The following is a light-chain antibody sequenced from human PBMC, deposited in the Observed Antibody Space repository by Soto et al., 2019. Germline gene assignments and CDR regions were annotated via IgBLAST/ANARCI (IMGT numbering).Light chain of an antibody. CDR2: GPS. CDR3: QQYGSSSYT. CDR1: QSVSSSY. V-gene: IGKV3-20*01. Sequence: EIVLTQSPGTLSLSPGERATLSCRASQSVSSSYLAWYQQKPGQAPRLLIYGPSSRATGIPDRFSGSGSGTDFTLTISRLEPEDFAVYYWQQYGSSSYTCGQGTKLEIK. J-gene: IGKJ2*01.